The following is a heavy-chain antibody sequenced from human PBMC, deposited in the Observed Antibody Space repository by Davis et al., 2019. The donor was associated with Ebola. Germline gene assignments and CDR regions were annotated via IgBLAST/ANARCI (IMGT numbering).Heavy chain of an antibody. D-gene: IGHD2-2*01. CDR1: GYTFTSYD. J-gene: IGHJ4*02. Sequence: ASVKVSCKASGYTFTSYDINWVRQATGQGLEWMGWMNPNSGNTGYAQKFQGRVTMTRNTSISTAYMELSSLRSEDTAVYYCARQERFDIVVVPAARGDLDYWGQGTLVTVSS. CDR2: MNPNSGNT. CDR3: ARQERFDIVVVPAARGDLDY. V-gene: IGHV1-8*01.